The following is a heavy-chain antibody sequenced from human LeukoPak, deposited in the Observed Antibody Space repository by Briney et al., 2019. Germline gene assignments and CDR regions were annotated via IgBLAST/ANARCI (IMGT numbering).Heavy chain of an antibody. V-gene: IGHV1-8*01. CDR3: ARRVGSGWPVQH. D-gene: IGHD6-19*01. J-gene: IGHJ1*01. CDR2: MNPNSGNT. CDR1: GYTFSSYD. Sequence: GASVKVSCKASGYTFSSYDINWARQATGQGLEWMGWMNPNSGNTGYAQKFQGRLNMTGNTSISTAYMELSSLRSEDTAVYYCARRVGSGWPVQHWGQGTLVTVSS.